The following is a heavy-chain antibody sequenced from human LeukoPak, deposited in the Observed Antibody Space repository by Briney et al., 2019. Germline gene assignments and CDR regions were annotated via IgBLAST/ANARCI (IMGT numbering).Heavy chain of an antibody. CDR3: ASTSYSSSLDY. CDR1: GGSISSYY. V-gene: IGHV4-4*07. J-gene: IGHJ4*02. CDR2: IYTSGST. D-gene: IGHD6-13*01. Sequence: SETLSLTCTVSGGSISSYYWSWIRQPAGKGPEWIGRIYTSGSTNYNPSLKSRVTMSVDTSKNQFSLKLSSVTGADTAVCYCASTSYSSSLDYWGQGTLVTVSS.